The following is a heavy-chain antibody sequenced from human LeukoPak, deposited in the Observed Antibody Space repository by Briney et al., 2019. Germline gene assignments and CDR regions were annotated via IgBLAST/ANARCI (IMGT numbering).Heavy chain of an antibody. V-gene: IGHV4-39*01. CDR2: IYYSGST. J-gene: IGHJ6*02. CDR3: ARHGRHNYGMDV. Sequence: PSETLSLTCTVSGGSISSSSYYWGWIRQPPGKGLEWIGSIYYSGSTYYNPSLKSRVTISVDTSKNQFSLKLSSVTAADTAVYYCARHGRHNYGMDVWGQGTTVTVSS. D-gene: IGHD1-26*01. CDR1: GGSISSSSYY.